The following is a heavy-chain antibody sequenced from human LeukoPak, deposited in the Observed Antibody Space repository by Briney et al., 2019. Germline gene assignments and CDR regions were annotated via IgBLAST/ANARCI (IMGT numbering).Heavy chain of an antibody. J-gene: IGHJ4*02. D-gene: IGHD3-10*01. CDR1: GFTFSDES. Sequence: GGSLRLSCAASGFTFSDESMNWVRQAPGKGLEWVSSISANSLHIFYVDSVKGRFTISRDNAKNSLYLQMNNLGVEDTAVYYCVGPDSQFDCWGQGTLVTVSS. V-gene: IGHV3-21*01. CDR2: ISANSLHI. CDR3: VGPDSQFDC.